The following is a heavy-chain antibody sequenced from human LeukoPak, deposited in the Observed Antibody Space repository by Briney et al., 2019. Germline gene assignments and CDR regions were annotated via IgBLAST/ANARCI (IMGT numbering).Heavy chain of an antibody. V-gene: IGHV3-23*01. CDR1: GFTFTSYA. CDR2: ISGSGGTT. Sequence: HTGGSLRLSCVASGFTFTSYAMSWVRQAPGKGLEWVSTISGSGGTTYYADSVKGRFTISRDNSKKTVYLQMNSLRAEDTAAYYCAKGTYYYDSSGSYGYYWGQGTLVIVSS. D-gene: IGHD3-22*01. CDR3: AKGTYYYDSSGSYGYY. J-gene: IGHJ4*02.